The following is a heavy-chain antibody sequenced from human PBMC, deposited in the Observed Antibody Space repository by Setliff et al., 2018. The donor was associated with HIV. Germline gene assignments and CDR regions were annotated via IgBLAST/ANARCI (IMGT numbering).Heavy chain of an antibody. V-gene: IGHV4-34*01. D-gene: IGHD2-2*01. Sequence: SETLSLTCAVYGGSFSGYHWSWIRQSPGKGLEWIGEIDHSGSTDDNPSLKSRVTISVDTSKNQFSLKLGSVSAADTAVYYCARGHPIVPTGLVSFYFDHWGQGTLGTVSS. CDR3: ARGHPIVPTGLVSFYFDH. J-gene: IGHJ4*02. CDR1: GGSFSGYH. CDR2: IDHSGST.